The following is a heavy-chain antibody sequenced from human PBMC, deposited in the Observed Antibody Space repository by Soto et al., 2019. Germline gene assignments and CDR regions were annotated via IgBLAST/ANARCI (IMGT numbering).Heavy chain of an antibody. CDR1: GDSVSSVGFH. J-gene: IGHJ4*02. V-gene: IGHV4-30-4*01. CDR3: ARDELLYYFDF. Sequence: TLSLTCTVSGDSVSSVGFHWAWLRRPPGKGLEWIGYIYNGGSTYYSPSLQSRVTISVDTSKNQFSLKLSSVTAAETAVYFCARDELLYYFDFWGRGTLVTVSS. D-gene: IGHD1-7*01. CDR2: IYNGGST.